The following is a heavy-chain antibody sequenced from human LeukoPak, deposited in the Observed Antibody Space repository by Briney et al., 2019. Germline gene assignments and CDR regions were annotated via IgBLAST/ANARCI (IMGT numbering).Heavy chain of an antibody. J-gene: IGHJ4*02. Sequence: SETLSLTCTVSGGSISSSSYYWGWIRQPPGKGLEWIGSIYYSGSTYYNPSLKSRVTISVDTSKNQSSLKLSSVTAADTAVYYCARRLRGRPFDYWGQGTLVTVSS. V-gene: IGHV4-39*01. D-gene: IGHD3-10*01. CDR1: GGSISSSSYY. CDR2: IYYSGST. CDR3: ARRLRGRPFDY.